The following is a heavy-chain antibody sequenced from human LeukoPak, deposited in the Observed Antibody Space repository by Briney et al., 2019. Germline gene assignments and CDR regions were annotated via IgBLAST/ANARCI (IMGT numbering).Heavy chain of an antibody. Sequence: SETLSLTCTVSGGSISIYYWSWIRQPPGKGLEWIGNIYYSGSTNYKPSLKGRVTISLNTSKNQFSLMLSSVTAADTAVYYCAREAHSRHGGYGHYFDYWGQGSLVTVSS. V-gene: IGHV4-59*01. CDR3: AREAHSRHGGYGHYFDY. CDR2: IYYSGST. J-gene: IGHJ4*02. D-gene: IGHD5-12*01. CDR1: GGSISIYY.